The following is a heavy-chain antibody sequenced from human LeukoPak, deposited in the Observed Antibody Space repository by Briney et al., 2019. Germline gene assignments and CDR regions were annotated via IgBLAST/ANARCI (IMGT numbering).Heavy chain of an antibody. J-gene: IGHJ4*02. CDR2: LYYSGST. V-gene: IGHV4-39*01. CDR1: GGSISSSNYY. Sequence: SETLSLTCTVSGGSISSSNYYWGWIRQPPGKGLEWIGSLYYSGSTYYNPSLKSRVTISVDTSKNQFSLKLSSVTAADTAVYYCARLPYYYGSGSYGYWGQGTLVTVSS. D-gene: IGHD3-10*01. CDR3: ARLPYYYGSGSYGY.